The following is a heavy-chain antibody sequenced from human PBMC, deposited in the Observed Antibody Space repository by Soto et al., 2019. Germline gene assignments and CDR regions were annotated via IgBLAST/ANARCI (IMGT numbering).Heavy chain of an antibody. CDR2: ISYDGSNK. Sequence: GGSLRLACAASGFTFSSYAMNWVRQSPGKGLEWVAVISYDGSNKYYADSVKGRFTISRDNSKNTLYLQMNSLRAEDTAVYYCARVGIAATYAFDIWGQGTMVTVSS. J-gene: IGHJ3*02. CDR3: ARVGIAATYAFDI. D-gene: IGHD6-13*01. V-gene: IGHV3-30-3*01. CDR1: GFTFSSYA.